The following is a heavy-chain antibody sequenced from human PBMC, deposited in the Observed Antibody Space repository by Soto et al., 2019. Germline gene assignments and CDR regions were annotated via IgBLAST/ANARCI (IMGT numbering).Heavy chain of an antibody. CDR3: AKNRRVAGTYYMDV. Sequence: PGGSLRLSCAASGFTISSYAMSWVRQAPGKGLEWVSAISGSGGSTYYADSVKGRFTISRDNSKNTLYLQMNSLRAEDTAVYYCAKNRRVAGTYYMDVWGKGTTVTVSS. J-gene: IGHJ6*03. D-gene: IGHD6-19*01. CDR1: GFTISSYA. V-gene: IGHV3-23*01. CDR2: ISGSGGST.